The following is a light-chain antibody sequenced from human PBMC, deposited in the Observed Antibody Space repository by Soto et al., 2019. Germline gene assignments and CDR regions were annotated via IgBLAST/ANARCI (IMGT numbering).Light chain of an antibody. CDR3: SSYTGSSTPLV. J-gene: IGLJ2*01. CDR1: SSDDGGYNY. CDR2: DVS. V-gene: IGLV2-14*01. Sequence: QSALTQPASVSGSPGQSITISCTGTSSDDGGYNYVSWYQQHPGKAPKLMIYDVSNRPSGVSNLFSGSKSGNTASLTISGLQAEDEADYYCSSYTGSSTPLVFGGGTKVTVL.